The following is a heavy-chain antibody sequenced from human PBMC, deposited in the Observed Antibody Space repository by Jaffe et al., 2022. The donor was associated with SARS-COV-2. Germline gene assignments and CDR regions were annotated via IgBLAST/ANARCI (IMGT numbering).Heavy chain of an antibody. J-gene: IGHJ3*02. D-gene: IGHD4-17*01. CDR3: ARDGPVTTVVSHAFDI. CDR2: IYSGGST. Sequence: EVQLVESGGGLVQPGGSLRLSCAASGFTVSSNYMSWVRQAPGKGLEWVSVIYSGGSTYYADSVKGRFTISRDNSKNTLYLQMNSLRAEDTAVYYCARDGPVTTVVSHAFDIWGQGTMVTVSS. CDR1: GFTVSSNY. V-gene: IGHV3-66*02.